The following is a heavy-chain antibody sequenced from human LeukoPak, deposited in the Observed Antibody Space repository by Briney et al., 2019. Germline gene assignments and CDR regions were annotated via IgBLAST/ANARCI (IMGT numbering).Heavy chain of an antibody. Sequence: GASVKVSCKASGGTFSSYAISWVRQAPGQGLEWMGWISAYNGNTNYAQKLQGRVTMTTDTSTSTAYMELRSLRSDNTAVYYRASSGRYSYGYIVSYYYYGMDVWGQGTTVTVSS. CDR3: ASSGRYSYGYIVSYYYYGMDV. CDR2: ISAYNGNT. CDR1: GGTFSSYA. J-gene: IGHJ6*02. D-gene: IGHD5-18*01. V-gene: IGHV1-18*01.